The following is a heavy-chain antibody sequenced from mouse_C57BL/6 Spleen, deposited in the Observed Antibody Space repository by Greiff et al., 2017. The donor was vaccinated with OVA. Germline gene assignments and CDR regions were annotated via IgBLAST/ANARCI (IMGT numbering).Heavy chain of an antibody. J-gene: IGHJ2*01. V-gene: IGHV5-17*01. Sequence: VQLKESGGGLVKPGGSLKLSCAASGFTFSDYGMHWVRQAPEKGLEWVAYISSGSSTIYYADTVKGRFTISRDNAKNTLFLQMTSLRSEDTAMYYCARRLGQGVDYWGQGTTLTVSS. D-gene: IGHD4-1*01. CDR1: GFTFSDYG. CDR2: ISSGSSTI. CDR3: ARRLGQGVDY.